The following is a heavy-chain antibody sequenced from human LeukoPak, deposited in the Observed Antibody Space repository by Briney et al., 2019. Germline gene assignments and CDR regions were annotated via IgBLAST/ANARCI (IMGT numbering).Heavy chain of an antibody. CDR3: ASLGYSSNSYFEY. D-gene: IGHD6-13*01. Sequence: GEFLKISCKGSGYSFTNYWIGWVRQMPGKGLEGMGIIYPGDSDTRYSPSFQGQVTISADNSISTAYLQWSSLKASDTAMYYCASLGYSSNSYFEYWGQGTLVTVSS. J-gene: IGHJ4*02. V-gene: IGHV5-51*01. CDR1: GYSFTNYW. CDR2: IYPGDSDT.